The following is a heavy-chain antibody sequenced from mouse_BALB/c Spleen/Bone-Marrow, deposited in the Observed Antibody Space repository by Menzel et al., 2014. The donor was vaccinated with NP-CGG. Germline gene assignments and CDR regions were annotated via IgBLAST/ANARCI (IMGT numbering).Heavy chain of an antibody. J-gene: IGHJ2*01. V-gene: IGHV5-17*02. D-gene: IGHD2-3*01. Sequence: EVKLVESGGGLVQPGGSRKLSCAASGFTLRSFGMHWARQAPEKGLEWVAYISGGTSTIYYADTVKGRFTISRDNPNNTLFLQMTSLRSEDTAMYYCVRGGYYVPSYFDSWGQGTTLTVSS. CDR3: VRGGYYVPSYFDS. CDR2: ISGGTSTI. CDR1: GFTLRSFG.